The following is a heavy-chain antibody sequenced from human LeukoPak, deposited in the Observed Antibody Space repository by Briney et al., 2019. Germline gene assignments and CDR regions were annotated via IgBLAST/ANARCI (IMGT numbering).Heavy chain of an antibody. J-gene: IGHJ5*02. V-gene: IGHV1-18*01. Sequence: GASVKVSCKASGYTFTSYGISWVRQAPGQGLEWMGWISAYNGNTNYTQKLQGRVTMTTDTSTSTAYMELRSLRSDDTAVYYCARESIAAAGTGFDPWGQGTLVTVSS. D-gene: IGHD6-13*01. CDR2: ISAYNGNT. CDR1: GYTFTSYG. CDR3: ARESIAAAGTGFDP.